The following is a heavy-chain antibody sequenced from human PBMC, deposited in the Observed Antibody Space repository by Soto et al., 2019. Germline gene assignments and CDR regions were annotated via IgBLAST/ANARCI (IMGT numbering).Heavy chain of an antibody. J-gene: IGHJ6*02. D-gene: IGHD6-13*01. CDR3: ARHHGSPGSYFGLDV. CDR2: IYPGDSDT. Sequence: GESLKISCKGSGYSFTSYWLNWVRQMPGKGLEWMGIIYPGDSDTRYSPSFQGQVTISADKSIDTAYLQWRSLKASDTAVYYCARHHGSPGSYFGLDVWGQGTTVTVSS. V-gene: IGHV5-51*01. CDR1: GYSFTSYW.